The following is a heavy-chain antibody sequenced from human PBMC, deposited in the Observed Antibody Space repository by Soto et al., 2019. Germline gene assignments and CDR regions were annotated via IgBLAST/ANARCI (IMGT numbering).Heavy chain of an antibody. Sequence: XESLKISCKGSGYSFTSYWIGWVRQMPGKGLEWMGIIYPGDSDTRYSPSLKSRVTISLDKSENQFSLKVTSLTAADTAVYYCASRDPGTSVDYWGQGTLVTVSS. V-gene: IGHV5-51*01. CDR1: GYSFTSYW. CDR3: ASRDPGTSVDY. CDR2: IYPGDSDT. D-gene: IGHD1-7*01. J-gene: IGHJ4*02.